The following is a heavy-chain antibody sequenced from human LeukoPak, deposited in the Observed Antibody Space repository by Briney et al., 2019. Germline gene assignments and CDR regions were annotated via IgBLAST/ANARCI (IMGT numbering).Heavy chain of an antibody. V-gene: IGHV4-59*01. J-gene: IGHJ4*02. CDR3: ARGDYYYDSSGYYEPTN. Sequence: NPSETLSLTCTVSGGSISSYYWSWIRQPPGKGLEWIGYIYYSGSINHNPSLKSRVTISVDTSKNQFSLKLSSVTAADTAVYYCARGDYYYDSSGYYEPTNWGQGTLVTVSS. D-gene: IGHD3-22*01. CDR1: GGSISSYY. CDR2: IYYSGSI.